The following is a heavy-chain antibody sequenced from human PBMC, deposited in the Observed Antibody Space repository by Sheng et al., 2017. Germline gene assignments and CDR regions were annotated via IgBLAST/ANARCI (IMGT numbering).Heavy chain of an antibody. J-gene: IGHJ5*02. CDR1: GGSISSSSYY. CDR2: IYYSGST. CDR3: ARVLHHDYRFDP. D-gene: IGHD1-26*01. Sequence: LQLQESGPGLVKPSETLSLTCTVSGGSISSSSYYWGWIRQPPGKGLEWIGNIYYSGSTYYNPSLKSRVTISVDTSKNQFSLKLSSVTAADTAVYYCARVLHHDYRFDPWGQGTLVTVSS. V-gene: IGHV4-39*07.